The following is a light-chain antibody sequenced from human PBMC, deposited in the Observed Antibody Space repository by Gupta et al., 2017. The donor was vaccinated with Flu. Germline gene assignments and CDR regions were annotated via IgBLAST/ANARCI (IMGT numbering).Light chain of an antibody. CDR3: RQSLQTHL. J-gene: IGKJ3*01. CDR2: LGA. Sequence: DTVMTESSLSLPVTPGEPAYSYCRSSQSLLHSNGYHYLDWYLQNPGHAPQLLIYLGATRAFGVTLRLSWRGEGTDFTLKIIKGDNEDVGAYFGRQSLQTHLFGPGTRVDIK. V-gene: IGKV2-28*01. CDR1: QSLLHSNGYHY.